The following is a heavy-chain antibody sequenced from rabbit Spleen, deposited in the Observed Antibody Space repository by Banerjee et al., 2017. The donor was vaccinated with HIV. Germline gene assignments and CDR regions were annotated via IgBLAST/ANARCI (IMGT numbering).Heavy chain of an antibody. CDR2: ISVGGST. V-gene: IGHV1S40*01. Sequence: QSLEESGGDLVKPGASLTLTCTGSGFTLSSYWMGWVRQAPGKGLEWIGHISVGGSTYYATWAKGRFTISKTSSTTVTLEGTSLTVADTATYFCARDSGSSFSSYGMDLWGPGTLVTVS. J-gene: IGHJ6*01. CDR1: GFTLSSYW. D-gene: IGHD8-1*01. CDR3: ARDSGSSFSSYGMDL.